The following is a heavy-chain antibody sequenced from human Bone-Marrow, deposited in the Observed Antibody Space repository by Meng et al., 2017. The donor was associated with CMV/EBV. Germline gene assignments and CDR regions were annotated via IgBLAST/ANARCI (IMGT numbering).Heavy chain of an antibody. CDR1: GFTFSSYA. J-gene: IGHJ4*02. Sequence: QVQLVESGGGVVQPGRSLRLSCAASGFTFSSYAMHWVRQAPGKGLEWVAVIAYDGSNKYYADSVKGRFTISRDNSTNTLYLQMNSLRAEDTAVYYCARDWRTAMVGYWGQGPLVTVSS. CDR3: ARDWRTAMVGY. V-gene: IGHV3-30-3*01. CDR2: IAYDGSNK. D-gene: IGHD5-18*01.